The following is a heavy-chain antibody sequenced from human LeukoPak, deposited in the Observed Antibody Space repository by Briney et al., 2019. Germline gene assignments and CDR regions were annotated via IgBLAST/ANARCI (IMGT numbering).Heavy chain of an antibody. CDR2: ISSSSSYI. D-gene: IGHD3-10*01. V-gene: IGHV3-21*01. CDR3: ARDRFGELLRPYYFDY. J-gene: IGHJ4*02. CDR1: GFVFRNFN. Sequence: GGSLRLSCAASGFVFRNFNMNWVRQAPGKGLEWVSSISSSSSYIYYADSVKGRFTISRDNAKNSLYLQMNSLRAEDTAVYYCARDRFGELLRPYYFDYWGQGTLVTVSS.